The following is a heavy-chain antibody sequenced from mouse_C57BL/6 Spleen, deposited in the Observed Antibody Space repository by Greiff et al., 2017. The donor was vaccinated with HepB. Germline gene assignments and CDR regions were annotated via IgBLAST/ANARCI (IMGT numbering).Heavy chain of an antibody. V-gene: IGHV5-9*01. Sequence: EVKLVESGGGLVKPGGSLKLSCAASGFTLSSYTMSWVRQTPEKRLEWVATISGGGGNTYYPDSVKGRFTISSDNAKNTLYLQMSSLRSEDTALYYCARGITTVVADYWGQVTTLTVSS. CDR1: GFTLSSYT. D-gene: IGHD1-1*01. CDR2: ISGGGGNT. J-gene: IGHJ2*01. CDR3: ARGITTVVADY.